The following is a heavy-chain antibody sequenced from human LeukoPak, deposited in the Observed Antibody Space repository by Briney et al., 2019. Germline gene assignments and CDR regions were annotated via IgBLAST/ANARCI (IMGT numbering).Heavy chain of an antibody. D-gene: IGHD3/OR15-3a*01. Sequence: PSETLSLTCTVSGGSISSSSYYWGWIRQPPGKGLEWIGSIYYSGSTYYNPSLTGRVTMSLDTPKNQFSLKLSSVTAADTAVYYCAKGGLELDYWGQGTLVTVSS. CDR3: AKGGLELDY. CDR2: IYYSGST. CDR1: GGSISSSSYY. J-gene: IGHJ4*02. V-gene: IGHV4-39*07.